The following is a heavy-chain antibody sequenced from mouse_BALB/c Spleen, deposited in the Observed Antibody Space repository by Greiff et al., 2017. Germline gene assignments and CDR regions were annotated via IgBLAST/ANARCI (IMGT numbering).Heavy chain of an antibody. D-gene: IGHD1-1*01. CDR3: ARSYYGSAAWFAY. CDR2: ISSGSSTI. J-gene: IGHJ3*01. CDR1: GFTFSSFG. V-gene: IGHV5-17*02. Sequence: EVKLVESGGGLVQPGGSRKLSCAASGFTFSSFGMHWVRQAPEKGLEWVAYISSGSSTIYYADTVKGRFTISRDNPKNTLFLQMTSLRSEDTAMYYCARSYYGSAAWFAYWGQGTLVTVSA.